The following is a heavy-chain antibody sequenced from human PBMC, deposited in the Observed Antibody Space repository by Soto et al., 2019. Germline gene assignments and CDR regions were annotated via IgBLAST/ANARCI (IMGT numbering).Heavy chain of an antibody. CDR2: IYYSGST. J-gene: IGHJ4*02. V-gene: IGHV4-39*07. CDR3: TRGGDAYKNGH. Sequence: PSETLSLTCTVAGGSLSSSSYYWGWIRQPPGKGLEWIGSIYYSGSTYYNPSLKSRVTMSVDTSKNQFSLKLTSVNAADTAVYYCTRGGDAYKNGHWGQGTLVTVSS. D-gene: IGHD2-21*01. CDR1: GGSLSSSSYY.